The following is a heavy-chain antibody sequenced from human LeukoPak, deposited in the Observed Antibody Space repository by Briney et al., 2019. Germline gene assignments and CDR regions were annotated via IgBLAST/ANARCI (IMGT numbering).Heavy chain of an antibody. Sequence: SETLSLTRAVYGGSFSGYYWSWIRQPPGKGLEWIGEINHSGSTNYNPSLKSRVTISVDTSKNQFSLKLSSVTAADTAVYYCARGVVDIVVVPADYYYYYYMDVWGKGTTVTVSS. V-gene: IGHV4-34*01. CDR3: ARGVVDIVVVPADYYYYYYMDV. CDR2: INHSGST. CDR1: GGSFSGYY. D-gene: IGHD2-2*03. J-gene: IGHJ6*03.